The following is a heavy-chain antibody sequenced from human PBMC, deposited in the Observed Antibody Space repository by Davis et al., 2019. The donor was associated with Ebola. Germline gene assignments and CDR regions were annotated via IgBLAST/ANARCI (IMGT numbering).Heavy chain of an antibody. CDR1: GFTFSDYY. CDR3: ARSGSTRDFDF. V-gene: IGHV3-72*01. D-gene: IGHD1-7*01. CDR2: TRNKANSYTT. J-gene: IGHJ4*02. Sequence: GESLKISCAASGFTFSDYYMDWVRQTPGMGLEWVARTRNKANSYTTEYAASVKGRFLIPRDDSKNSLYLQMNTLKSEDTAVYYCARSGSTRDFDFWGQGTLVTVSS.